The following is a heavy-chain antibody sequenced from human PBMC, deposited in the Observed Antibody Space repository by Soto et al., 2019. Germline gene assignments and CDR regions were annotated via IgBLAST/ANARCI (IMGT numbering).Heavy chain of an antibody. Sequence: QITLNESGPTVVKPAETLTLTCTFSGFSLTTSGVGVGWIRQSPGKAPEWLALIYWDDDKGYSASLKSRLTITKYTSKTQVVLTMASVDPADTATYYCAHRILRTVFGLVTTTAIYFDFWGQGTPVVVSS. D-gene: IGHD3-3*01. CDR1: GFSLTTSGVG. CDR2: IYWDDDK. V-gene: IGHV2-5*02. CDR3: AHRILRTVFGLVTTTAIYFDF. J-gene: IGHJ4*02.